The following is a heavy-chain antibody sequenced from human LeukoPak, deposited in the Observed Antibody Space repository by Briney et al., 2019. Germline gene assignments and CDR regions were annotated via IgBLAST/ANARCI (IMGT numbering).Heavy chain of an antibody. CDR1: GGSFSGYY. V-gene: IGHV4-34*01. J-gene: IGHJ4*02. Sequence: PSETLSLTCAVYGGSFSGYYWSWIRQPPGKGLEWIGEINHSGSTNYNPSLKSRVTISVDTSKNQFSLKLSSVTAADTAVYYCARGPAGSGSYRIGRLSGSFDYWGQGTLVTVSS. D-gene: IGHD3-10*01. CDR2: INHSGST. CDR3: ARGPAGSGSYRIGRLSGSFDY.